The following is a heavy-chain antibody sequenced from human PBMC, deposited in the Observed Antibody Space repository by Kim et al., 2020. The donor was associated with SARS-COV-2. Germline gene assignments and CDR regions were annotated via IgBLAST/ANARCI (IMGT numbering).Heavy chain of an antibody. Sequence: GGSLRLSCAASGFTFSSYWMSWVRQAPGKGLEWVANIKQDGSEKYYVDSVKGRFTISRDNAKNSLYLQMNSLRAEDTTVYYCARDMSSSWYSDYYYYYGMDVWGRRTTVAVPS. CDR3: ARDMSSSWYSDYYYYYGMDV. CDR1: GFTFSSYW. D-gene: IGHD6-13*01. CDR2: IKQDGSEK. V-gene: IGHV3-7*01. J-gene: IGHJ6*02.